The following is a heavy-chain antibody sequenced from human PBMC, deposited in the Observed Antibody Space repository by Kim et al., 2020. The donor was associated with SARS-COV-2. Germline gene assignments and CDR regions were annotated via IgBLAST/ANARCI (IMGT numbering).Heavy chain of an antibody. J-gene: IGHJ5*02. Sequence: SVKVSCKAAGDTFSSYAISWVRQAPGQGLKWMGRIIPILHKTVYGQTFQGRITITADISTTTVYMELRSLTSDDSAVYYCARDPNYGSGTDYPPWGQGTLVTVS. CDR3: ARDPNYGSGTDYPP. CDR2: IIPILHKT. D-gene: IGHD3-10*01. V-gene: IGHV1-69*04. CDR1: GDTFSSYA.